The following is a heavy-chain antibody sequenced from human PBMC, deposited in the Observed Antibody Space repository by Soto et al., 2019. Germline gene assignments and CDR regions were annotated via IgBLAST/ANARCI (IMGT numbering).Heavy chain of an antibody. V-gene: IGHV3-30-3*01. CDR2: MSPGGNSQ. J-gene: IGHJ4*02. Sequence: VGSLRLSCAAPGFNFNIHALHWIRQAPGEGLEWVAVMSPGGNSQYYADSVKGRLTISRDTSKSTLYLQMTSLRPEDTAVYYCASGAAFYYDTSRYWGQGTLVTVSS. CDR1: GFNFNIHA. CDR3: ASGAAFYYDTSRY. D-gene: IGHD3-22*01.